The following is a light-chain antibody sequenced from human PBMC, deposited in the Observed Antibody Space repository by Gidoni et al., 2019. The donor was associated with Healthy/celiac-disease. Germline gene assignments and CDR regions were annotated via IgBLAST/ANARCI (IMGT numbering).Light chain of an antibody. CDR3: QQSYSTPIT. J-gene: IGKJ5*01. Sequence: DIPMTQSPSSLSASVGDRVNITCRASQSISSYLNWYQQKPGKAPKLLIYAASSLQSGVPSRLSGSGSGTDFTLTISSLQPEDFATYYCQQSYSTPITFGQGTRLEIK. CDR2: AAS. CDR1: QSISSY. V-gene: IGKV1-39*01.